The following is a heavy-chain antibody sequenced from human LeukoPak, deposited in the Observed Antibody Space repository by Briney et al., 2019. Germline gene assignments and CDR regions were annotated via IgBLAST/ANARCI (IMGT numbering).Heavy chain of an antibody. J-gene: IGHJ4*02. CDR2: ISSSGSTI. CDR3: ARDRIRIRDY. V-gene: IGHV3-11*01. D-gene: IGHD2/OR15-2a*01. Sequence: GGSLRLSWAASGFTFSDYYMSWIRQAPGKGRGWFSYISSSGSTIYYADSVKGRFTISRDNAKNSLYLQMNSLRAEDTAVYYCARDRIRIRDYWGQGTLVTVSS. CDR1: GFTFSDYY.